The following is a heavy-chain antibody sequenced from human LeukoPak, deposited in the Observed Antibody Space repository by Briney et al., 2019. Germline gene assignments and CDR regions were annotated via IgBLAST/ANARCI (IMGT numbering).Heavy chain of an antibody. V-gene: IGHV3-30-3*01. CDR1: GFTFSDYY. Sequence: PGGSLRLSCAASGFTFSDYYMSWIRQAPGKGLEWVAVISYDGSNKYYADSVKGRFTISRDNSKNTLYLQMNSLRAEDTAVYYCARDRTGYAGYWGQGTLVTVSS. CDR2: ISYDGSNK. CDR3: ARDRTGYAGY. D-gene: IGHD2-15*01. J-gene: IGHJ4*02.